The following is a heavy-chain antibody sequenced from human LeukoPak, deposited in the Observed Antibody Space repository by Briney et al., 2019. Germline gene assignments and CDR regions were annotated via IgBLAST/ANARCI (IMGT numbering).Heavy chain of an antibody. D-gene: IGHD6-13*01. V-gene: IGHV4-4*07. CDR3: ARVRVGIAAAGITPYYYYYMDV. CDR2: IYTSGST. J-gene: IGHJ6*03. Sequence: TSETLSLTCTVSGGSISSYYWSWIRQPAGKGLEWIGRIYTSGSTNYNPSLKSRVTMSVDTSKNQFSLKLSSVTAADTAVYYCARVRVGIAAAGITPYYYYYMDVWGKGTTVSVSS. CDR1: GGSISSYY.